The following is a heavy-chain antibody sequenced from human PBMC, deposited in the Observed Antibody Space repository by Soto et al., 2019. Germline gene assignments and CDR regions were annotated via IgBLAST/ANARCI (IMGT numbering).Heavy chain of an antibody. CDR2: INAGNGNT. D-gene: IGHD3-22*01. CDR3: ARDRYYDSSGYIFDY. Sequence: QVQLVQSGAEVKKPGASVKVSCKASGYTFTSYAMHWVRQAPGQRLEWMGWINAGNGNTKYSQKFRGRVTITRDTSASTAYMELSSLRSEDTAVYYCARDRYYDSSGYIFDYWGQGTLVTVSS. V-gene: IGHV1-3*01. CDR1: GYTFTSYA. J-gene: IGHJ4*02.